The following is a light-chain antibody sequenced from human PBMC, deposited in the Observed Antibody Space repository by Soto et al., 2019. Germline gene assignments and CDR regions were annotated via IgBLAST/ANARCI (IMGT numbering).Light chain of an antibody. CDR3: QQSNSFPRT. V-gene: IGKV1-12*01. Sequence: DIQMTQSPSFVSASVGDRVTITCRASQAVSTWLAWYQQKPGDAPKLLIYAASTLQSGVPSRFIVSGSGTDFTLTIRSLQPEDFATYYCQQSNSFPRTFGGGTKVEIK. CDR1: QAVSTW. J-gene: IGKJ4*01. CDR2: AAS.